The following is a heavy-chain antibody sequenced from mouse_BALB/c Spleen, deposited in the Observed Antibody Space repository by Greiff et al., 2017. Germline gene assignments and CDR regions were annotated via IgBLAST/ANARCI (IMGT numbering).Heavy chain of an antibody. D-gene: IGHD1-2*01. CDR2: IDPANGNT. Sequence: VQLQQSGAELVKPGASVKLSCTASGFNIKDTYMHWVKQRPEQGLEWIGRIDPANGNTKYDPKFQGKATITADTSSNTAYLQLSSLTSEDTAVYYCARNHYYDYEAMDYWGQGTSVTVSS. CDR3: ARNHYYDYEAMDY. V-gene: IGHV14-3*02. J-gene: IGHJ4*01. CDR1: GFNIKDTY.